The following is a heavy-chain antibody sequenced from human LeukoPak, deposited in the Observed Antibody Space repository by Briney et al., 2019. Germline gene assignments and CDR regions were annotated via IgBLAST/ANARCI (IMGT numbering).Heavy chain of an antibody. V-gene: IGHV1-2*02. J-gene: IGHJ4*02. CDR2: INPNSGGT. CDR1: GYTFTGYY. D-gene: IGHD6-19*01. CDR3: ARVSDQGEQWLADT. Sequence: ASVKVSCKAFGYTFTGYYMHWVRQAPGQGLEWMGWINPNSGGTNYAQKFQGRVTMTRDTSISTAYMELSRLRSDDTAVYYCARVSDQGEQWLADTWGQGTLVTVSS.